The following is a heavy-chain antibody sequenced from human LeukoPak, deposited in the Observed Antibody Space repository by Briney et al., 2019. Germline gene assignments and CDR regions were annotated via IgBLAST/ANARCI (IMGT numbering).Heavy chain of an antibody. J-gene: IGHJ4*02. CDR2: ISAYNGNT. CDR1: GYTFTSYG. CDR3: ALVVPAADNLDY. V-gene: IGHV1-18*01. Sequence: ASVKVSCKASGYTFTSYGISWVRQAPGQGLEWMGWISAYNGNTNYAQKLQGRVTMTTDTSTSTAYMELRSLRSDDTAVYYCALVVPAADNLDYWGQGTLVTVSP. D-gene: IGHD2-2*01.